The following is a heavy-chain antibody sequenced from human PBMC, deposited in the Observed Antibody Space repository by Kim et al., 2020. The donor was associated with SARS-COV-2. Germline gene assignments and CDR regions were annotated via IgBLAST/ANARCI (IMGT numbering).Heavy chain of an antibody. V-gene: IGHV4-59*09. CDR3: ASGRLGIPAALDY. J-gene: IGHJ4*02. Sequence: NDHPSLKSRVTMSLDTSKNQFSLNLTSVTTEDTAVYYCASGRLGIPAALDYWGQGALVTVSS. D-gene: IGHD2-2*01.